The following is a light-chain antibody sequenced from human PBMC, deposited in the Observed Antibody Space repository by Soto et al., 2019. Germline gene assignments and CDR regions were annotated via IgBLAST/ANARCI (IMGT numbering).Light chain of an antibody. V-gene: IGKV3-11*01. CDR1: QSVTY. J-gene: IGKJ4*01. CDR2: DAS. Sequence: EIVLTQSPGTLSLSPGQSANLSCRASQSVTYLAWYQHKPGQAPWLLVFDASSRATGVPARFSGSGSGTDFTLTICSLEPEDSAMYECQQRSGWPPLTFGGGSKVEIK. CDR3: QQRSGWPPLT.